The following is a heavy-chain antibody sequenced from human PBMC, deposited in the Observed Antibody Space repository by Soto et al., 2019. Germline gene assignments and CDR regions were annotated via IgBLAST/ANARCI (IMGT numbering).Heavy chain of an antibody. CDR3: ARGPPLLW. Sequence: SETLCLTCVVAGGSSSSGGYSWSWIRQPPGKGLECIGYIYHSGSTYYNPSLKSRVTISVDRSKNQFSLKLSSVTAADTAVYYCARGPPLLWWSQGTLVTVSS. CDR1: GGSSSSGGYS. D-gene: IGHD2-21*01. V-gene: IGHV4-30-2*01. J-gene: IGHJ4*02. CDR2: IYHSGST.